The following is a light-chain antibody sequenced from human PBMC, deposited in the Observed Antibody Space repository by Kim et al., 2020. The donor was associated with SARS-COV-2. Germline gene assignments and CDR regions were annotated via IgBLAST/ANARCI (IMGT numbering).Light chain of an antibody. V-gene: IGLV3-19*01. J-gene: IGLJ2*01. Sequence: VALGQTVRITCQGDSLRNYFASWYQQRPGQAPVLVIYGKNNRPSGIPDRFSGSSSGDTASLTITGAQAEDEADYYCNSRDSRGNHPFGGGTKLT. CDR3: NSRDSRGNHP. CDR2: GKN. CDR1: SLRNYF.